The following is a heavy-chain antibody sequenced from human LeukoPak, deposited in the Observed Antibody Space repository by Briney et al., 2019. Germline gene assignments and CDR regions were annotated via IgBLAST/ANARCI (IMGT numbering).Heavy chain of an antibody. CDR1: GFTFDDYA. Sequence: GGSLRLSCAASGFTFDDYAMHCVRQAPGKGLEWVSGITWNSYSIDYADSVKGRFTISRDNSKNSLYLQMNSLRAEDMALYYCAKGGGGRLIYYYYMDVWGKGTTVTVSS. D-gene: IGHD3-16*01. CDR3: AKGGGGRLIYYYYMDV. CDR2: ITWNSYSI. V-gene: IGHV3-9*03. J-gene: IGHJ6*03.